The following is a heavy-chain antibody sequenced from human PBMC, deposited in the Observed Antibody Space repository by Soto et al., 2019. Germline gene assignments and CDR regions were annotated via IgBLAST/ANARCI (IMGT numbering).Heavy chain of an antibody. J-gene: IGHJ4*02. CDR3: AKDDYGDYGDFDY. V-gene: IGHV3-30*18. CDR1: GFTFSSYG. Sequence: QVQLVESGGGVVQPGRSLRLSCAASGFTFSSYGMHWVRQAPGKGLEWEAVISYDGSNKYYADSVKGRFTISRDNSKNTLYLQMNSLRAEDTAVYYCAKDDYGDYGDFDYWGQGTLVTVSS. CDR2: ISYDGSNK. D-gene: IGHD4-17*01.